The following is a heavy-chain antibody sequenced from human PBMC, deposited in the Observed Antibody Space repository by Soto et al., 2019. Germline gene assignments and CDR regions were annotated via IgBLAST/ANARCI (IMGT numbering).Heavy chain of an antibody. Sequence: VGSLRLSCATSGFTFSTYAMSWVRQAPGKGLEWVSAISASSSTTYYADSVKGRFAISRDNSKKTLHLQMDSLRADDTAVYYCAKPGYAGSYGDSRGRDKYYIDYWGQGTLVTVSS. V-gene: IGHV3-23*01. CDR2: ISASSSTT. D-gene: IGHD4-17*01. J-gene: IGHJ4*02. CDR3: AKPGYAGSYGDSRGRDKYYIDY. CDR1: GFTFSTYA.